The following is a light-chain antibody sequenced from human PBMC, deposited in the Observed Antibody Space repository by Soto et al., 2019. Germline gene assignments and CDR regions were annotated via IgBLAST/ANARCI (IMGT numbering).Light chain of an antibody. CDR3: QQRSNWHPT. J-gene: IGKJ1*01. V-gene: IGKV3-11*01. CDR1: QSVSSY. CDR2: DAS. Sequence: EIVMTQSPATLSVSPGERATLSCRASQSVSSYLAWYQQKPGQAPRLPIYDASNRATGIPARFSGSGSGTDFTLTISSLEPEDFAVYYCQQRSNWHPTFGQGTKVDI.